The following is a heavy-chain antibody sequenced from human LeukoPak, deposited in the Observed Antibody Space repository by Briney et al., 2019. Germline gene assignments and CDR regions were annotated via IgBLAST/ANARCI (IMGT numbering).Heavy chain of an antibody. CDR1: GGSFSGYY. J-gene: IGHJ4*02. V-gene: IGHV4-34*01. D-gene: IGHD2-15*01. Sequence: SETLSLTCAVYGGSFSGYYWSWLRQPPGKGLKWIGEINHSGSTNYHPSLKSRLTISVDTSKNLFCLNLSSVTAADTAVYYCARGGRLGYCSGGSCYSFDYWGQGTLVTVSS. CDR2: INHSGST. CDR3: ARGGRLGYCSGGSCYSFDY.